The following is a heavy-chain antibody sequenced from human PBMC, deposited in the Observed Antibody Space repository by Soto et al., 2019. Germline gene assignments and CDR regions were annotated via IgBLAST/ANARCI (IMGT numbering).Heavy chain of an antibody. CDR1: EFSFTNAW. V-gene: IGHV3-15*01. CDR3: TTERITMIVVIERALDY. Sequence: PGGSLRLSCAASEFSFTNAWMTWVRQAPGKGLEWLGRIKSKTDGGTTDYAAPVKGRFTISRDDSKNTLYLQMNSLKTEDTAVYYCTTERITMIVVIERALDYWGQGTLVTVSS. J-gene: IGHJ4*02. D-gene: IGHD3-22*01. CDR2: IKSKTDGGTT.